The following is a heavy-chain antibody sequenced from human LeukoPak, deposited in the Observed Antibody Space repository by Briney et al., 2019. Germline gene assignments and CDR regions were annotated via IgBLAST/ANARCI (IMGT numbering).Heavy chain of an antibody. CDR1: GGSISSNNW. CDR3: ARHRAYYDILTGYWVTTFFDY. D-gene: IGHD3-9*01. J-gene: IGHJ4*02. V-gene: IGHV4-4*02. Sequence: PSETLSLTCDVFGGSISSNNWWSWVRQPPGKGLEWIGEMYHSGSTNYNPSLKSRVTTSVDKSKNQFSLKLSSVTAADTAVYYCARHRAYYDILTGYWVTTFFDYWGQGTLVTVSS. CDR2: MYHSGST.